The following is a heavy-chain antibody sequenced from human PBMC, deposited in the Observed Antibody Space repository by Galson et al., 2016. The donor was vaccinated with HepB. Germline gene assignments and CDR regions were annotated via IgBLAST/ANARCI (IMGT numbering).Heavy chain of an antibody. CDR3: TTVKVRGLLSPPD. D-gene: IGHD3-10*01. J-gene: IGHJ4*02. Sequence: SLRLSCATSGFTFRNAWMSWVRQAPGTGLEWVGRIKSKSEGGTADYAAPVKGRFTISRDDSQNTLYLQMNSLKTEDTALYYCTTVKVRGLLSPPDWGQGTLVTVSS. V-gene: IGHV3-15*01. CDR1: GFTFRNAW. CDR2: IKSKSEGGTA.